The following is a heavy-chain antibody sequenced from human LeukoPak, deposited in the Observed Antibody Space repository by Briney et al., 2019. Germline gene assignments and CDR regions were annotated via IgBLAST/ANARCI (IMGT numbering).Heavy chain of an antibody. CDR3: ARVVGYDFWSGFDY. J-gene: IGHJ4*02. D-gene: IGHD3-3*01. CDR2: ISYDGSNK. CDR1: GFTFSSYA. Sequence: GGSLRLSCAASGFTFSSYAMHWVRQAPGKGLEWVAVISYDGSNKYYADSVKGRFTISRDNSKNTLYLQMNSLRAEDTAVYYCARVVGYDFWSGFDYWGQGTLVTVSS. V-gene: IGHV3-30-3*01.